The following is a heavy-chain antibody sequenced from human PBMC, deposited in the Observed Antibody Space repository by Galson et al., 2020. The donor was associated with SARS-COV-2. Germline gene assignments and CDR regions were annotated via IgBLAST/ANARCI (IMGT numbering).Heavy chain of an antibody. J-gene: IGHJ5*02. CDR3: SRLFSKFRVTP. V-gene: IGHV4-39*01. CDR1: GGSISTRSDY. Sequence: SETLSLTCNVSGGSISTRSDYWVWIRQPPGKGLEWIGSVHYSGSADYNSSLKSRITISVDTSKNQFSLNLSSVTAADTAIYYCSRLFSKFRVTPWVQRSLVTDST. D-gene: IGHD3-10*01. CDR2: VHYSGSA.